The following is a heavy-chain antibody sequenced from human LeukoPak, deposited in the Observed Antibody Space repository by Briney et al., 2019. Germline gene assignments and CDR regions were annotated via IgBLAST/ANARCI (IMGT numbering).Heavy chain of an antibody. CDR1: GFTFSRNP. CDR3: ARAPEDDYGDYAVDY. J-gene: IGHJ4*02. D-gene: IGHD4-17*01. Sequence: GGSLRLSCAASGFTFSRNPMHWVRQAPGKGLEWVAFISYAGSNKYYADSVKGRFTISRDNSKNTLFLQMNSLRAEDSAVYYCARAPEDDYGDYAVDYWGQGTLVTVSS. V-gene: IGHV3-30*04. CDR2: ISYAGSNK.